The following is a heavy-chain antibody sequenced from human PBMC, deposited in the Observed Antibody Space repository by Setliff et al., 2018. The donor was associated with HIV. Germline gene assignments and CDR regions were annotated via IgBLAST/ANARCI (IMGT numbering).Heavy chain of an antibody. V-gene: IGHV4-39*01. J-gene: IGHJ4*02. CDR1: GGSISSSSYY. D-gene: IGHD2-21*02. Sequence: SETLSLTCTVSGGSISSSSYYWGWTRQPPGKGLEWIGSIYYSGRTYYNPSLKSPVTISVDTSKNQFSLKLSSVTAADTAVYYFALAYCGGDCYWITPYYFDYWGQGTLVTVS. CDR2: IYYSGRT. CDR3: ALAYCGGDCYWITPYYFDY.